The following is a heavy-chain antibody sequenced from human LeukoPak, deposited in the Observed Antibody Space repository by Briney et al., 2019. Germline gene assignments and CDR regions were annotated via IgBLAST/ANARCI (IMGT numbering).Heavy chain of an antibody. V-gene: IGHV4-34*01. CDR1: GGSFSGYY. D-gene: IGHD3-3*01. J-gene: IGHJ4*02. Sequence: SEALSLTCTVYGGSFSGYYWSWIRQPPGKGLEWIGEINHSGSTNYNPSLKSRVTISVDTSKNQFSLKLSSVTAADTAVYYCARGDLKSGSNWGQGTLVTVSS. CDR3: ARGDLKSGSN. CDR2: INHSGST.